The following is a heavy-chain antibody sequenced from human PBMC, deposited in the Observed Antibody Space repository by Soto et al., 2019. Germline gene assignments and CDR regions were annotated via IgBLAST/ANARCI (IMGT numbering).Heavy chain of an antibody. CDR2: INAGNGNT. CDR1: GYTFTSYA. D-gene: IGHD3-3*01. J-gene: IGHJ4*02. Sequence: QVQLVQSGAEVKKPGASVKVSCKASGYTFTSYAMHWVRQAPGQRLEWMGWINAGNGNTKYSQKCQGRVTITRDTSASTAYMELSSLRSEDTAVYYCARDERFLEWAGAYWGQGTLVTVSS. V-gene: IGHV1-3*01. CDR3: ARDERFLEWAGAY.